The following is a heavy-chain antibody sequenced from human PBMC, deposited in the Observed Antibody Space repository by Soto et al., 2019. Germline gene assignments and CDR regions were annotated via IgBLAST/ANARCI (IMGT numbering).Heavy chain of an antibody. CDR1: GFNFSSYS. Sequence: EVQLVESGGGLVKPGGSLRLSCAASGFNFSSYSMNWVRQAPGKGLEWVSSISSSSSYIYYADSVKGRFTISRDNAKNSLYLQMNSRRAEDTAVYYCARDRGYSSSISGYYYGMDVWGQGTTVTVSS. D-gene: IGHD6-6*01. CDR3: ARDRGYSSSISGYYYGMDV. CDR2: ISSSSSYI. V-gene: IGHV3-21*01. J-gene: IGHJ6*02.